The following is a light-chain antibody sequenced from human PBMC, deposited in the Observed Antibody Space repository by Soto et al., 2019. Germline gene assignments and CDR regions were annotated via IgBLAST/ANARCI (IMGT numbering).Light chain of an antibody. V-gene: IGLV2-23*01. J-gene: IGLJ1*01. CDR2: EGD. Sequence: QSMLTQPPSVSGSPGQSITISCSGTSSDVGSSNLVSWYQQHPGKAPKLIIFEGDRRPSGVSGRFSGSKSGNTASLTISGLQAEDEADYYCCSFARSTTFYVFGTGTKVT. CDR1: SSDVGSSNL. CDR3: CSFARSTTFYV.